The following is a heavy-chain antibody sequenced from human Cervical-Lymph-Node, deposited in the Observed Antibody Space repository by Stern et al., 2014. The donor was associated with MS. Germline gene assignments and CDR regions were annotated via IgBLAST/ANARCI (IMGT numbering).Heavy chain of an antibody. Sequence: EVHLVESGAEVKKPGESLKISCKLSGYSFTIYYIAWVRQMPGKDLEWMGVIYPYDSDTTYSPSFQGQVTISADKSITTAYLQWSSLRASDTAMYYCARHVQGFDYWGQGTLVTVSS. V-gene: IGHV5-51*01. CDR1: GYSFTIYY. CDR3: ARHVQGFDY. J-gene: IGHJ4*02. CDR2: IYPYDSDT.